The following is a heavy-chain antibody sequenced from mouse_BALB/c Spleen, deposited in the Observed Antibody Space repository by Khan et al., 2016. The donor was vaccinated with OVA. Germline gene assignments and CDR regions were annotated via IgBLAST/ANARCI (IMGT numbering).Heavy chain of an antibody. Sequence: EVQLQQSGPELMKPGASVKISCKASGYSFNSYYMHWVKQSHGKSLEWIGYIDPFNDLTGYSQKFKDKATLTVDKSSSTAYMHLSSLTSEDSAVYYCARSLFAYWGQGTLVTVSA. CDR2: IDPFNDLT. CDR3: ARSLFAY. J-gene: IGHJ3*01. V-gene: IGHV1-31*01. CDR1: GYSFNSYY.